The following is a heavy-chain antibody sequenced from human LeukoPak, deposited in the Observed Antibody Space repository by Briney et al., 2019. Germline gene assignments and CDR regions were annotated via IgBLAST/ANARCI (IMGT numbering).Heavy chain of an antibody. CDR3: ARMTGYYYGMDV. CDR2: ISGSGGST. Sequence: GGSLRLSCAASGFTFSSYAMSWVRQAPGKGLEWVSAISGSGGSTYYADSVKGRFTISRDNSKNTLYLQMNSLRAEDTAVYYCARMTGYYYGMDVWGQGTTVTVSS. CDR1: GFTFSSYA. J-gene: IGHJ6*02. D-gene: IGHD1-14*01. V-gene: IGHV3-23*01.